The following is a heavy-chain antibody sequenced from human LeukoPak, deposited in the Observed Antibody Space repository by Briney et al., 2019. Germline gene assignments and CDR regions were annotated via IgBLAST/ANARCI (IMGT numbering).Heavy chain of an antibody. CDR3: ARDDGGRHTSSLDY. CDR2: MSSTGDII. J-gene: IGHJ4*02. Sequence: GGSLRLSCAASGFTFSTYEMHWVRQAPGKGLEWVSYMSSTGDIIYYADSVKGRFTISRDNAKNSLYLQMDSLRAEDTAVYYCARDDGGRHTSSLDYWGQGTLAAVSS. CDR1: GFTFSTYE. V-gene: IGHV3-48*03. D-gene: IGHD6-6*01.